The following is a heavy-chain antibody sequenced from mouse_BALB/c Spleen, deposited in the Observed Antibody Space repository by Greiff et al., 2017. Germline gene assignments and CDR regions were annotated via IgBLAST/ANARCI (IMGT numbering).Heavy chain of an antibody. CDR1: GFNIKDTY. CDR2: IDPANGNT. CDR3: ARWEDF. V-gene: IGHV14-3*02. Sequence: VHVKQSGAELVKPGASVKLSCTASGFNIKDTYMHWVKQRPEQGLEWIGRIDPANGNTKYDPKFQGKATITADTSSNTAYLQLSSLTSEDTAVYYCARWEDFWGQGTTLTVSS. D-gene: IGHD4-1*01. J-gene: IGHJ2*01.